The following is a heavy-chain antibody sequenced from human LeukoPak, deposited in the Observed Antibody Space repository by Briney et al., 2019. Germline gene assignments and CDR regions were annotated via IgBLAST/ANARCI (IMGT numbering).Heavy chain of an antibody. J-gene: IGHJ4*02. D-gene: IGHD2-2*01. CDR1: GFTFSSYS. Sequence: PGGSLRLSCAASGFTFSSYSMNWVRQAPGKGLEWVSSISSSSSYIYYADSVKGRFTISRDNAKNSLYLQMNSLRAEDTAVYYWARVGFGVVPAAMSNDYWGQGTLVTVSS. CDR2: ISSSSSYI. CDR3: ARVGFGVVPAAMSNDY. V-gene: IGHV3-21*01.